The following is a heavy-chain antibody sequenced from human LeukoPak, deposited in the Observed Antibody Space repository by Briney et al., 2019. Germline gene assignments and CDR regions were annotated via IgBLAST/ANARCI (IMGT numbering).Heavy chain of an antibody. D-gene: IGHD1-26*01. CDR2: IYYSGRT. CDR1: GGSISRYY. V-gene: IGHV4-59*08. CDR3: ARTEVSGSSPFDY. J-gene: IGHJ4*02. Sequence: PSETLSLTRTVSGGSISRYYWSWIRQPPEKGLEGMGYIYYSGRTNYNPSLKSRDTISVDMSKHQFSLKLSSVTAAHTAVYYCARTEVSGSSPFDYWGQGTLVTVSS.